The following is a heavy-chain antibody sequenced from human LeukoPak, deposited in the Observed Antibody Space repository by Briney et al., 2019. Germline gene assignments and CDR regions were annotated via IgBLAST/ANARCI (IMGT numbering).Heavy chain of an antibody. V-gene: IGHV4-38-2*01. Sequence: SETLSLTCAVYGGSFSGFYWGWIRQPPGKGLEWIGSMYHSGTTYYNASLKSRVTISVDTSKKQFSLKLNSVTAADTAVYYCARANYYDSSGYSRGAFDIWGQGTMVTVSS. J-gene: IGHJ3*02. CDR1: GGSFSGFY. D-gene: IGHD3-22*01. CDR2: MYHSGTT. CDR3: ARANYYDSSGYSRGAFDI.